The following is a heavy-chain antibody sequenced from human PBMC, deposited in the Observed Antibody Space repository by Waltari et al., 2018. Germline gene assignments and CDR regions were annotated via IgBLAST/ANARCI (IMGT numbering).Heavy chain of an antibody. CDR3: ASGSPLDTAMVPFLW. Sequence: QVQLVESGGGVVQPGRSLRLSCAASGLTFSRYGLQWVRQAPGKGLEWVAVTWYDGSNKYYADSVKGRFTISRDNSKNTLYLQMNSLRAEDTAVYYCASGSPLDTAMVPFLWWGQGTLVTVSS. CDR1: GLTFSRYG. J-gene: IGHJ4*02. V-gene: IGHV3-33*01. D-gene: IGHD5-18*01. CDR2: TWYDGSNK.